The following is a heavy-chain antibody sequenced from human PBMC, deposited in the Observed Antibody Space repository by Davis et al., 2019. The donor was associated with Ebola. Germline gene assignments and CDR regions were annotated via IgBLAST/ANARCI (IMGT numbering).Heavy chain of an antibody. D-gene: IGHD5-18*01. CDR1: GFTVSSNY. CDR3: ARGVRGYSQGSRFDF. Sequence: PGGSLRLSCAASGFTVSSNYMSWVRQAPGKGLEWVSLIYSDGRTFYVDSVKGRFTVSRDNPKNTLYLEMSSLRAEDTAVYYCARGVRGYSQGSRFDFWGQGTLLTVSS. J-gene: IGHJ4*02. CDR2: IYSDGRT. V-gene: IGHV3-53*01.